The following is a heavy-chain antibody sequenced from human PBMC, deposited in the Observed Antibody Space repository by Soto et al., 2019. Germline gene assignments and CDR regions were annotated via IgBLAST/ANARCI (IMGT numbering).Heavy chain of an antibody. CDR3: ALGRGGNKS. J-gene: IGHJ5*02. D-gene: IGHD3-16*01. Sequence: QVQLQQWGTGLLKSSETLSLNCAVYGVSFSPYYWSWVRQPPGKGLEWIGETDQSGGTYYNPSLKSRVTVSLDTSKNQLSREVKSVTAADTAVYYCALGRGGNKSWGQGTLVTVSS. CDR2: TDQSGGT. V-gene: IGHV4-34*01. CDR1: GVSFSPYY.